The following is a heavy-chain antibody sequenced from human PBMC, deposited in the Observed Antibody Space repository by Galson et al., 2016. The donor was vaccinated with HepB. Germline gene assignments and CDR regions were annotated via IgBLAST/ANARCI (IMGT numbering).Heavy chain of an antibody. CDR1: SGSISSRSDF. CDR2: IHYSGTT. J-gene: IGHJ4*02. Sequence: LSLTCTVSSGSISSRSDFWGWIRQPPGKGLEWIGSIHYSGTTYYSPSLKSRVTISVALSKNQFSLSLSSVTAADTAVYFCARHSDGGFVYDWGQGMLVTVSS. CDR3: ARHSDGGFVYD. V-gene: IGHV4-39*01. D-gene: IGHD5-18*01.